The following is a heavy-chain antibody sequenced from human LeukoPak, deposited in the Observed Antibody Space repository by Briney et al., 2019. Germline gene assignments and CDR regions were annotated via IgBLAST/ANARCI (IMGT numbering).Heavy chain of an antibody. J-gene: IGHJ4*02. Sequence: SETLSLTCTVSGGSISSGDHYWSWIRQPPGTGLEWIGYIYYSGSTYYNPSVKSRVTISVDTSKNQFSLKLSSVTAADTAVYYCARAAAVVLFDYWGQGTLVTVSS. V-gene: IGHV4-30-4*01. D-gene: IGHD6-13*01. CDR1: GGSISSGDHY. CDR3: ARAAAVVLFDY. CDR2: IYYSGST.